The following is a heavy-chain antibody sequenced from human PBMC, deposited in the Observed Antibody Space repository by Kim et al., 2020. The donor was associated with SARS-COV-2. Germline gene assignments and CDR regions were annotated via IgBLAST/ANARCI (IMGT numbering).Heavy chain of an antibody. V-gene: IGHV4-39*01. CDR1: GDSITSSSYY. Sequence: SETLSLTCIVSGDSITSSSYYWGWIRQPPGKGLEWIGNIYYTGSTYYNLSLKSRVTISKDTSNRDFSLRLSSVTAADTAVYYCARLKPPAGRVGMNYYYMDGAGKGTTFTVSS. CDR2: IYYTGST. D-gene: IGHD6-19*01. J-gene: IGHJ6*03. CDR3: ARLKPPAGRVGMNYYYMDG.